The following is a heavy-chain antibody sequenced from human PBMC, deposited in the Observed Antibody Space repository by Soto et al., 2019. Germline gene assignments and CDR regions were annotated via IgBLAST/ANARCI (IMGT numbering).Heavy chain of an antibody. CDR1: GYTFTSYA. CDR2: TNAGNGNT. Sequence: QVQLVQSGAEEKKPGASVKVSCKASGYTFTSYAMHWVRQAPGQRLEWMGWTNAGNGNTKYSQKFQGXVXXXRXXSASTAYMELSSLRSEDTAVYYCARSIVVVTALDYWGQGTLVTVSS. D-gene: IGHD2-21*02. J-gene: IGHJ4*02. V-gene: IGHV1-3*05. CDR3: ARSIVVVTALDY.